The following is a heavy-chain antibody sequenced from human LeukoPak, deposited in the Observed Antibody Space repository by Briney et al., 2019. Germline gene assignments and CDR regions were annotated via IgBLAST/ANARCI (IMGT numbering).Heavy chain of an antibody. Sequence: GGSLRLSCAASGFTFSSYWMHWVRQAPGKGLVWVSRINSDGSTTSYADSVKGRFTISRDNAKNTLYLQMNSLRAEDTAVYYCAKGGSSSPRSTFDYWGQGTLLTVSS. CDR3: AKGGSSSPRSTFDY. CDR1: GFTFSSYW. J-gene: IGHJ4*02. D-gene: IGHD6-13*01. CDR2: INSDGSTT. V-gene: IGHV3-74*01.